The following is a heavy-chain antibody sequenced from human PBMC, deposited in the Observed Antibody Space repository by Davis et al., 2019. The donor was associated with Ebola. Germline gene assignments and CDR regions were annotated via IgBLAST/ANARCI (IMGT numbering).Heavy chain of an antibody. Sequence: GESLKISCAASGFTSSTYTMIWVRQAPGKGLEWVSFISSNNVYIYYADSVKGRFTISRDTAKNSVYLQMDGLRVEDTAVYYCARDPMQAFRVYTSGDYWGQGILVTVSS. D-gene: IGHD5/OR15-5a*01. CDR2: ISSNNVYI. V-gene: IGHV3-21*01. CDR1: GFTSSTYT. CDR3: ARDPMQAFRVYTSGDY. J-gene: IGHJ4*02.